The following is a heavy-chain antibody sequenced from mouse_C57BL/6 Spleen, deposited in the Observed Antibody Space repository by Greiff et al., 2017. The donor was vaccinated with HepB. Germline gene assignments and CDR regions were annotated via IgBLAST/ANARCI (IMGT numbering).Heavy chain of an antibody. CDR1: GYTFTDYN. CDR2: INPNNGGT. CDR3: AREGRGYWYFDV. V-gene: IGHV1-18*01. Sequence: VQLQQSGPELVKPGASVKIPCKASGYTFTDYNMDWVKQSHGKSLEWIGDINPNNGGTIYNQKFKGKATLTVDNSSSTAYMELRSLTSEDTAVYYCAREGRGYWYFDVWGTGTTVTVSS. J-gene: IGHJ1*03. D-gene: IGHD1-1*01.